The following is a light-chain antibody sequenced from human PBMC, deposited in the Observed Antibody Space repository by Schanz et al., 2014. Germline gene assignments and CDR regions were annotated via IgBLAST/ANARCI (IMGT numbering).Light chain of an antibody. CDR2: AAS. V-gene: IGKV3-15*01. CDR3: HQYYNWPSFT. CDR1: QTISRK. Sequence: EIVMTQSPATLSVSPGERATLSCRASQTISRKLAWYQQKPGQAPRVLIYAASTRATGIPARFSGSGSGTEFTLTISSLQSEDFAVYYCHQYYNWPSFTFGPGTKVDI. J-gene: IGKJ3*01.